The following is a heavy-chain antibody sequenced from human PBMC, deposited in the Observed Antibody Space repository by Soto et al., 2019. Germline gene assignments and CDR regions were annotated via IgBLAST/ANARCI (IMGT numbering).Heavy chain of an antibody. CDR1: GYTFTSYY. CDR3: ARDPSDIVVVVAATGWFDP. V-gene: IGHV1-46*01. J-gene: IGHJ5*02. D-gene: IGHD2-15*01. CDR2: INPSGGST. Sequence: ASVKVSCKASGYTFTSYYMHWVRQAPAQGLEWMGIINPSGGSTSYAQKFQGRVTMTRDTSTSTVYMELSSLRSEDTAVYYCARDPSDIVVVVAATGWFDPWGQGTLVTVSS.